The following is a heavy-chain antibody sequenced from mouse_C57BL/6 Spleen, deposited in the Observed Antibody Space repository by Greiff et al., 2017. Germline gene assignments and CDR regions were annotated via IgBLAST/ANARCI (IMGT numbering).Heavy chain of an antibody. J-gene: IGHJ2*01. V-gene: IGHV3-6*01. CDR1: GYSITSGYY. CDR3: ARTGTFFDY. CDR2: ISYDGSN. D-gene: IGHD4-1*01. Sequence: EVQLQQSGPGLVKPSQSLSLTCSVTGYSITSGYYWNWIRQFPGNKLEWMGYISYDGSNNYNPSLKNRISITRDTSKNQFFLKLNFVTTEDTATYYCARTGTFFDYWGQGTTLTVSS.